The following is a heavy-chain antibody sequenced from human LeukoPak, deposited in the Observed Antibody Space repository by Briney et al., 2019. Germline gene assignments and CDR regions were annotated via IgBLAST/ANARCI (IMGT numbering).Heavy chain of an antibody. J-gene: IGHJ6*02. V-gene: IGHV4-34*01. Sequence: SETLSLTCAVYGGSFSGYYWSWIRQPPGKGLEWIGEINHSGSTDYNSSLKSRVTISVDTSKNQFSLKLSSVTAADTAVYYCARYCSSTSCYRYYYYYGMDVWGQGTTVTVSS. CDR1: GGSFSGYY. CDR3: ARYCSSTSCYRYYYYYGMDV. D-gene: IGHD2-2*02. CDR2: INHSGST.